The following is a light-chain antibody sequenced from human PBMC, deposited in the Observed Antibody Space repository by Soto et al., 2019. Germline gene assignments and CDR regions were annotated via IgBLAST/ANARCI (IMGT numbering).Light chain of an antibody. J-gene: IGLJ1*01. CDR2: DVS. CDR1: SSDVGGYNY. CDR3: CSYAGSPRYV. V-gene: IGLV2-11*01. Sequence: ALTQPRSVSGSPGQSVTISCTGTSSDVGGYNYVSWYQQHPGKAPKVMIYDVSERPSGVPDRFSGSKSGNTASLTISGLQAEDEAVYYCCSYAGSPRYVFGTGTKVTVL.